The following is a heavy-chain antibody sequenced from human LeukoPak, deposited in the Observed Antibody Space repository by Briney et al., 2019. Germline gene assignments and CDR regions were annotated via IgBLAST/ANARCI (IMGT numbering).Heavy chain of an antibody. V-gene: IGHV3-23*01. CDR3: AKDLHWNYGHDAFDI. D-gene: IGHD1-7*01. CDR2: ISGSGGST. J-gene: IGHJ3*02. Sequence: QTGGSLRLSCAASGFTFSSYSMNWVRQAPGKGLEWVSAISGSGGSTYYADSVKGRFTISRDNSKNTLYLQMNSLRAEDTAVYYCAKDLHWNYGHDAFDIWGQGTMVTVSS. CDR1: GFTFSSYS.